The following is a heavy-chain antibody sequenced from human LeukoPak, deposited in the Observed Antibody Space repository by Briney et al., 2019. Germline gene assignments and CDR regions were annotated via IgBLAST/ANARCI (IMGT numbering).Heavy chain of an antibody. Sequence: SETLSLTCTVSGGSISSSSYYWGWIRQPPGKGLEWIGSIYYSGSTYYNPSLKSRVTISVDTSKNQFSLKLSSVTAADTAVYYCARRYSSGWPRDYWGQGTLVTVSP. CDR3: ARRYSSGWPRDY. CDR2: IYYSGST. CDR1: GGSISSSSYY. D-gene: IGHD6-19*01. V-gene: IGHV4-39*01. J-gene: IGHJ4*02.